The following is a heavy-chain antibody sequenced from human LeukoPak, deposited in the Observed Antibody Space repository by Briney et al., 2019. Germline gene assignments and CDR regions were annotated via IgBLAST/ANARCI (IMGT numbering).Heavy chain of an antibody. V-gene: IGHV5-51*01. CDR3: ARRVSGYFPFDP. Sequence: GESLKISCKASGYDFINYLIAWVRQRPGKGLEWMGSIYPGDSDTTYSPSFQGQVTISADTSINSAYLQWGSLKASATAMYYCARRVSGYFPFDPWGQGTLITVSS. CDR1: GYDFINYL. J-gene: IGHJ5*02. CDR2: IYPGDSDT. D-gene: IGHD5-12*01.